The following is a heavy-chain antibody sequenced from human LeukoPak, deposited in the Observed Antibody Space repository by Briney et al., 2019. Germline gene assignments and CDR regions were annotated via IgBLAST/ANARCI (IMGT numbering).Heavy chain of an antibody. CDR1: GGSISRYY. Sequence: PSETLSLTCTVSGGSISRYYWSWIRQPPGTGLEWIGYIYYTGRADYNPSLKSRVSMSVETSKNQFSLRVNSMTAADTAVYYCARGDFWSGAPTDWGQGTLVTVSS. V-gene: IGHV4-59*01. CDR2: IYYTGRA. D-gene: IGHD3-3*01. J-gene: IGHJ4*02. CDR3: ARGDFWSGAPTD.